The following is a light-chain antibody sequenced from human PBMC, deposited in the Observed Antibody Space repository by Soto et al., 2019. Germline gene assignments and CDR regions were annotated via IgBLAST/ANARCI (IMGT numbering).Light chain of an antibody. CDR2: GAS. J-gene: IGKJ3*01. V-gene: IGKV3-20*01. CDR1: QSVSNSY. Sequence: DIVLTQSPGTLYLSPGEGATLSCRASQSVSNSYLAWYQQKPGQAPRLLIYGASNSATGIPDRCSGSGSGTNFPLSISRLEAEDLAVYYCQQYGSSPPITFGPGTKGDIK. CDR3: QQYGSSPPIT.